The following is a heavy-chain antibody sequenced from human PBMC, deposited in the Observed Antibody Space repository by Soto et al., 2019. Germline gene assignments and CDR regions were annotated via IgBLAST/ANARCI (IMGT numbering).Heavy chain of an antibody. J-gene: IGHJ6*02. CDR2: IRSKANSYAT. CDR3: TSSGPSDYYGMDV. Sequence: EVQLVESGGGLVQPGGSLRLSCAASGFTFSGSAMHWVRQASGKGLEWVGRIRSKANSYATAYAASVKGRFTISRDDSKNTAYLQMNSLKTEDTAVYYCTSSGPSDYYGMDVWGQGTTVTVSS. CDR1: GFTFSGSA. D-gene: IGHD2-8*02. V-gene: IGHV3-73*01.